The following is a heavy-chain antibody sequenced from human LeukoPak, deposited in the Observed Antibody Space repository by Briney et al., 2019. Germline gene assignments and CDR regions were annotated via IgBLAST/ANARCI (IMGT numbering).Heavy chain of an antibody. CDR2: ISYDGSHT. CDR3: ARGEGLDDYYDSSGYYLDY. J-gene: IGHJ4*02. D-gene: IGHD3-22*01. CDR1: GFTFSSHG. V-gene: IGHV3-30*03. Sequence: QPGGSLRPSCKASGFTFSSHGMHWVRQAPGKGLDWVAIISYDGSHTDYADSVKGRFTISRDNSKNTLFLQMDSLRVEDTALYYCARGEGLDDYYDSSGYYLDYWGQGTLVTVSS.